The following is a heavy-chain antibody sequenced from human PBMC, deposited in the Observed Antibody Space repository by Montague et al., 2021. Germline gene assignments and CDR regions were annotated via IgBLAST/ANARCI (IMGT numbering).Heavy chain of an antibody. Sequence: SLRLSCAASGFTFSRYYMHWIRQAPGKGLEWVAFITYNGSNIYYADSVKGRFTISRDNSKNTLYLQMNSLRAEDTAVYYCARGRQGADYWGQGTLVTVSS. CDR2: ITYNGSNI. CDR1: GFTFSRYY. CDR3: ARGRQGADY. V-gene: IGHV3-11*01. J-gene: IGHJ4*02. D-gene: IGHD4/OR15-4a*01.